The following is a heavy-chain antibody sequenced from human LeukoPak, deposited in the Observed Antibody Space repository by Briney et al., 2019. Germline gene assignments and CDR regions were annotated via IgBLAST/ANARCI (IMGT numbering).Heavy chain of an antibody. CDR3: ARDLDGDY. D-gene: IGHD1-1*01. J-gene: IGHJ4*02. CDR1: GFTFSTYW. CDR2: INSDGSST. Sequence: GGSLRLSCTGSGFTFSTYWMHWVRQAGGKGLVWVSRINSDGSSTNYADSVKGRFTASRDNTKNTLYLQMNSLTGEDTAVYYCARDLDGDYWGQGPLVIVSS. V-gene: IGHV3-74*01.